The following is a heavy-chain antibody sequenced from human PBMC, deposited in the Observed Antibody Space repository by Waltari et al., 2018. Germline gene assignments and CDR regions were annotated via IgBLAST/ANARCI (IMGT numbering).Heavy chain of an antibody. CDR2: IWYDGSNK. CDR1: GFTFSSYG. Sequence: QVQLVESGGGVVQPGRSLRLSCAASGFTFSSYGMHWVRQAPGKGLEWVAVIWYDGSNKYYADSVKGRFTISRDNSKNTLYLQMNSLRAEDTAVYYCAREMVAFHSDYWGQGTLVTVSS. CDR3: AREMVAFHSDY. D-gene: IGHD2-8*01. V-gene: IGHV3-33*01. J-gene: IGHJ4*02.